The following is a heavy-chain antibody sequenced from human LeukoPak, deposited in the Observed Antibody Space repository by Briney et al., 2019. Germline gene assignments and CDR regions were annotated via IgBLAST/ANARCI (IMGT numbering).Heavy chain of an antibody. CDR1: EFAFSNFA. Sequence: LSGGCLRLSCAASEFAFSNFAMGWVRQAPGKGLEGVSIINDSGDSTYYADSVKGRYTISRDNSKNTLYLQMNSLRAEDTAVYSCAKIPNNYYGSGSPYYFDYWGQGTLVTVSS. V-gene: IGHV3-23*01. J-gene: IGHJ4*02. CDR2: INDSGDST. CDR3: AKIPNNYYGSGSPYYFDY. D-gene: IGHD3-10*01.